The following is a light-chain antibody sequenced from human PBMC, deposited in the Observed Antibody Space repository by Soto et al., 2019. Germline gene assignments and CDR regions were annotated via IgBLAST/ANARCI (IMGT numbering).Light chain of an antibody. CDR1: SSDVGSYNV. CDR3: CSRGGNSLAYV. CDR2: EVS. V-gene: IGLV2-23*02. J-gene: IGLJ1*01. Sequence: QSALTQPASVSGSPGQSITISCTGTSSDVGSYNVVSWYQQHPGKAPKLMIYEVSKRPSGVSDRFSGSKSGNTASLTISGLQAEDEADYHCCSRGGNSLAYVYGTGTKLTVL.